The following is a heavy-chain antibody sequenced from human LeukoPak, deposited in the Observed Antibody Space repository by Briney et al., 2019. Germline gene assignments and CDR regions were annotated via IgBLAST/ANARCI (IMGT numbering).Heavy chain of an antibody. V-gene: IGHV4-34*01. J-gene: IGHJ4*02. D-gene: IGHD5-18*01. CDR3: ARGDARGYSYVSVY. CDR1: GGSFSGYY. Sequence: SETLSLTCAVYGGSFSGYYWSWIRQPPGKGLEWIGEINHSGSTNYNPSLESRVTISVDTSKNQFSLKLSSVTAADTAVYYCARGDARGYSYVSVYWGQGTLVTVSS. CDR2: INHSGST.